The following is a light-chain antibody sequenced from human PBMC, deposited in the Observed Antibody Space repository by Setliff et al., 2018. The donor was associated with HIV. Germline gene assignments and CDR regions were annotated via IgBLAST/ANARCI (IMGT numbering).Light chain of an antibody. CDR2: DVT. J-gene: IGLJ1*01. V-gene: IGLV2-11*01. CDR3: FSYAGSVYV. Sequence: QSVLTQPRSVSGSPGQSVAISCTGTRSDIGAYNYVPWYQQHPGKVPKLIISDVTKRPSGVPDRFSGSKSGNTASLIISGLQTEDEADYYCFSYAGSVYVFGTGTKVTVL. CDR1: RSDIGAYNY.